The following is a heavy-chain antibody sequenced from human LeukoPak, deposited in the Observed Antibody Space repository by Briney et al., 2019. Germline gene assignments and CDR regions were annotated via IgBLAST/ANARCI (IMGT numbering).Heavy chain of an antibody. D-gene: IGHD2-21*01. CDR2: IIPIFGTA. CDR1: GGTFSSYA. CDR3: ARGLYCGGDCSNPY. J-gene: IGHJ4*02. V-gene: IGHV1-69*13. Sequence: SVKVSCKASGGTFSSYAISWVRQAPGQGLEWMGGIIPIFGTANYAQKFQGRVTITADESTSTAYMGLSSLRSEDTAVYYCARGLYCGGDCSNPYWGQGTLVTVSS.